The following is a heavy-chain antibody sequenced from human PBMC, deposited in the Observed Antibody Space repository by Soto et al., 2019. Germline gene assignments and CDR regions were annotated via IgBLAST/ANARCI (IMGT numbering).Heavy chain of an antibody. J-gene: IGHJ6*02. D-gene: IGHD6-13*01. CDR1: GFTFTSSA. CDR3: AADPVAHRSSSYYYGMDV. V-gene: IGHV1-58*01. Sequence: GASVKVSCKASGFTFTSSAVQWVRQARGQRLEWIGWIVVGSGNTNYAQKFQERVTITRDMSTSTAYMELSSLRSEDTAVYYCAADPVAHRSSSYYYGMDVWGQGTTVTVSS. CDR2: IVVGSGNT.